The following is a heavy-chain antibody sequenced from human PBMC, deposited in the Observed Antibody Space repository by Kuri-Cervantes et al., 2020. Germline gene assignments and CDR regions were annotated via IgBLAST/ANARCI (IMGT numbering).Heavy chain of an antibody. CDR1: GFTFDDYA. D-gene: IGHD6-13*01. J-gene: IGHJ4*02. Sequence: LSLTCAASGFTFDDYAMHWVRQSPGKGLEWVSGITWNSDTIDYADSVKGRFTISRDNAKNSLYLQMNSLRTEDTALYYCAKGVPYSSSWFDYWGQGILVTVSS. CDR3: AKGVPYSSSWFDY. V-gene: IGHV3-9*01. CDR2: ITWNSDTI.